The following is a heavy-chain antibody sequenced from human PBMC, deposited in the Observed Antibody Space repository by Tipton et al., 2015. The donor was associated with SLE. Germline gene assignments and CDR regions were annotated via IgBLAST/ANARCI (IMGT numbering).Heavy chain of an antibody. CDR1: GGSFSGYY. V-gene: IGHV4-59*01. Sequence: TLSLTCAVYGGSFSGYYWSWIRQPPGKGLEWIGYIYYSGSTNYNPSLKSRVTISVDTSKNQFSLKLSSVTAADTAVYYCARDPFFYDSSGIDIWGQGTMVTVSS. CDR2: IYYSGST. J-gene: IGHJ3*02. CDR3: ARDPFFYDSSGIDI. D-gene: IGHD3-22*01.